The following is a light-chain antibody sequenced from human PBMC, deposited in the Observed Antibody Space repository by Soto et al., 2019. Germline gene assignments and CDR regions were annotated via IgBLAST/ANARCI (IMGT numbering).Light chain of an antibody. V-gene: IGKV3-20*01. CDR3: QRYGG. J-gene: IGKJ1*01. CDR1: QSVSSSY. CDR2: GAS. Sequence: EIVLTQSPGTLSLSPGERATLSCRASQSVSSSYLAWYQQKPGQAPRLLIYGASSRATGIPDRFSGSGSGTDFTLTISRLEPEDFAVYYCQRYGGFGQGTKVDNK.